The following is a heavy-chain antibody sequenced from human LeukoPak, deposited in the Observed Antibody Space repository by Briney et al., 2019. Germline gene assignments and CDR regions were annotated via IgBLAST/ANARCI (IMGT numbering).Heavy chain of an antibody. CDR3: ARGGPPYDFWSGPRFDY. Sequence: PGGSLRLSCAASGFTFKLYWMHWVRQVPGKRPVWVSRINDDGSDTIYADSVRGRFTISRDDAKNTVYLQMNSLRAEDTAVYYCARGGPPYDFWSGPRFDYWGQGTLVTVSS. J-gene: IGHJ4*02. D-gene: IGHD3-3*01. CDR1: GFTFKLYW. CDR2: INDDGSDT. V-gene: IGHV3-74*01.